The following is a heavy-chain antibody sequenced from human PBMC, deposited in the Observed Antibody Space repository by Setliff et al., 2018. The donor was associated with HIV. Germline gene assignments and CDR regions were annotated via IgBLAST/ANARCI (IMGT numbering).Heavy chain of an antibody. CDR2: IYPDDSDT. Sequence: GESLKISCKGSGYRFGSQYIGWVRQMPGKGLEWMGVIYPDDSDTKYSPSFEGQVTISVDKSISTAYLQWSSLKASDTAIYYCARNPVGGYYGSGSYPWDYWGQGTLVTVSS. CDR1: GYRFGSQY. V-gene: IGHV5-51*01. J-gene: IGHJ4*02. D-gene: IGHD3-10*01. CDR3: ARNPVGGYYGSGSYPWDY.